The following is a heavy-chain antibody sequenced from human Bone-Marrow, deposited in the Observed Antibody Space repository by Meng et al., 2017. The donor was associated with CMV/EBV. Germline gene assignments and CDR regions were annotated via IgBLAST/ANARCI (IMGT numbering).Heavy chain of an antibody. CDR3: ARVLVPGAIYYYYGMDV. J-gene: IGHJ6*02. D-gene: IGHD2-2*02. Sequence: GESLKISCAASGFTFSSYGMHWVRQAPGKGLEWVAVIWYDGSNKYYADSVKGRFTISRDNSKNTLYLQMNSLRAEDTAVYYCARVLVPGAIYYYYGMDVWGQGTTVTVSS. CDR1: GFTFSSYG. CDR2: IWYDGSNK. V-gene: IGHV3-30*19.